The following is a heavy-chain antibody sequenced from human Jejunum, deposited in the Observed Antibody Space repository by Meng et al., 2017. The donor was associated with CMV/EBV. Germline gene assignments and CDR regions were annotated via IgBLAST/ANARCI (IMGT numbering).Heavy chain of an antibody. CDR3: ARITTFGTGLHGMDV. J-gene: IGHJ6*02. V-gene: IGHV3-7*01. D-gene: IGHD3-3*01. CDR1: FTFSRNW. CDR2: INEDVCEI. Sequence: FTFSRNWMTWVRQAPGKGLEWVANINEDVCEIYYVDSLKSQFTISRDNAKNSLYLQMNSLRAEDSAVYYCARITTFGTGLHGMDVWGQGTTVTVSS.